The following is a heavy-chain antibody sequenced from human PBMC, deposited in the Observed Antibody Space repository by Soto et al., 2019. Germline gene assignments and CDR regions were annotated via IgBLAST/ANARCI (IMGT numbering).Heavy chain of an antibody. V-gene: IGHV3-23*01. CDR2: ISGSGGST. CDR3: AKRDIVVVVAATHSEYFQH. D-gene: IGHD2-15*01. J-gene: IGHJ1*01. CDR1: GFTFSSYA. Sequence: EVQLLESGGGLVQPGGSLRLSCAASGFTFSSYAMSWVRQAPGKGLEWVSAISGSGGSTYYADSVKGRFTISRDNSKNPLYLQMNSLRAEDTAVYYCAKRDIVVVVAATHSEYFQHWGQGTLVTVSS.